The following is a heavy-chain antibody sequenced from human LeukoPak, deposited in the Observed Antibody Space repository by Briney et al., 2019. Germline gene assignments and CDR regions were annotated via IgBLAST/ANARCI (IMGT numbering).Heavy chain of an antibody. V-gene: IGHV1-18*01. CDR2: ISAYNGNT. Sequence: GASVKVSCKASGYTFTSYGISWVRQAPGQGLEWMGWISAYNGNTNYAQKLQGRVTMTTDTSTSTAYMELRSLRSDDTAVYYCARDSDKGPFWSGQAVFDYWGQGTLVTVSS. D-gene: IGHD3-3*01. J-gene: IGHJ4*02. CDR1: GYTFTSYG. CDR3: ARDSDKGPFWSGQAVFDY.